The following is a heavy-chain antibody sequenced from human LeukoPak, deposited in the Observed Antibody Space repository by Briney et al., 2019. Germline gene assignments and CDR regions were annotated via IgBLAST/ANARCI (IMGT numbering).Heavy chain of an antibody. CDR3: ARDRSYGDYRRTFDY. CDR1: GYSISSCYY. Sequence: SETLPLTCAVSGYSISSCYYWGWIRQPPGKGLDWIGSIFHSGSTYYNPSLKSRVTISVDTSKNQFSLKLNSVTAADTAVYYCARDRSYGDYRRTFDYWGQGTLVTVSS. CDR2: IFHSGST. D-gene: IGHD4-17*01. V-gene: IGHV4-38-2*02. J-gene: IGHJ4*02.